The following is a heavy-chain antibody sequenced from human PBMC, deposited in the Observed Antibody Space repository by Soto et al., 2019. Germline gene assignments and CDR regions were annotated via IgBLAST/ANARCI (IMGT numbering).Heavy chain of an antibody. CDR3: ARRYGDCFDF. V-gene: IGHV4-59*08. J-gene: IGHJ4*02. CDR2: IYYSGST. D-gene: IGHD4-17*01. CDR1: GGSISSYD. Sequence: SETLSLTWTVSGGSISSYDWSWIRQPPGKGLEWIGYIYYSGSTNYNPSLKSRVTISVDTSKNQFSLKLSSVTAADTAVYYCARRYGDCFDFWGQGTLVTVSS.